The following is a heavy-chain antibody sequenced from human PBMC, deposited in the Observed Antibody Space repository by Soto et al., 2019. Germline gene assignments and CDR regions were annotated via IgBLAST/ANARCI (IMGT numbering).Heavy chain of an antibody. CDR2: IYHSGST. V-gene: IGHV4-30-2*01. Sequence: SETLSLTCAVSGGSISSGGYSWSWIRQPPGKGLEWIGYIYHSGSTYYNPSLKSRVTISVDKSKNQFSLKLSSVTAADTAVYYCARERPDGARLDPWGQGTLVTVSS. CDR1: GGSISSGGYS. D-gene: IGHD6-6*01. J-gene: IGHJ5*02. CDR3: ARERPDGARLDP.